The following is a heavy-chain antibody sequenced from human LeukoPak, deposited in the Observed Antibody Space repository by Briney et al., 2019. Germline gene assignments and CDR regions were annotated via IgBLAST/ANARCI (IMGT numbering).Heavy chain of an antibody. V-gene: IGHV3-23*01. CDR2: ISGSGGST. CDR1: GFTFSSYA. CDR3: ARDLGYYASSAN. D-gene: IGHD3-22*01. J-gene: IGHJ4*02. Sequence: GGSLRLSCAASGFTFSSYAMSWVRQAPGKGLEWVSAISGSGGSTYYADSVKGRFTISRDISKNPLYLQMTSLRAEDTAVYYCARDLGYYASSANWGQGTLVTVSS.